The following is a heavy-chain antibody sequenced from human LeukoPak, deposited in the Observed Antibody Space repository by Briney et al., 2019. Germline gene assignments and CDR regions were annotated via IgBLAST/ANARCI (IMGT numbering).Heavy chain of an antibody. CDR3: ASRRGYSGYDYGGDYYYGMDV. CDR2: IIPIFGTA. D-gene: IGHD5-12*01. Sequence: SVKVSCKASGGTFSSYAISWVRQAPGQGLEWMGGIIPIFGTANYARKFQGRVTITADESTSTAYMELSSLRSEDTAVYYCASRRGYSGYDYGGDYYYGMDVWGQGTTVTVSS. V-gene: IGHV1-69*13. J-gene: IGHJ6*02. CDR1: GGTFSSYA.